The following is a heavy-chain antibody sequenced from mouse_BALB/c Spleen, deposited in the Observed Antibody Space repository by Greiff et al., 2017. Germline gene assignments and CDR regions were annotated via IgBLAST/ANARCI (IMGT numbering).Heavy chain of an antibody. CDR2: IWAGGST. D-gene: IGHD2-1*01. Sequence: VQRVESGPGLVAPSQSLSITCTVSGFSLTSYGVHWVRQPPGKGLEWLGVIWAGGSTNYNSALMSRLSISKDNSKSQVFLKMNSLQTDDTAMYYCAGVCSPSSTVEAPYAMDYWGQGTSVTVSS. CDR1: GFSLTSYG. CDR3: AGVCSPSSTVEAPYAMDY. J-gene: IGHJ4*01. V-gene: IGHV2-9*02.